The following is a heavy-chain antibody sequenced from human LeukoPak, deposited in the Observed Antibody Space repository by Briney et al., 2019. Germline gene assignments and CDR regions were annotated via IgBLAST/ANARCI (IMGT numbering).Heavy chain of an antibody. CDR1: GFTFSSYA. J-gene: IGHJ4*02. D-gene: IGHD3-22*01. V-gene: IGHV3-30-3*01. Sequence: GGSLRLSCAASGFTFSSYAMHWVRLAPGKGLEWVAVISYDGSNKYYADSVKGRFTISRDNSKNTLYLQMNSLRAEDTAVYYCAREVNLYYYDSSGFGYWGQGTLVTVSS. CDR2: ISYDGSNK. CDR3: AREVNLYYYDSSGFGY.